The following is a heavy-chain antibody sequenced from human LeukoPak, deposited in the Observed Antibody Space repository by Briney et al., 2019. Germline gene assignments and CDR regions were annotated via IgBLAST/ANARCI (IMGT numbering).Heavy chain of an antibody. Sequence: PGGSLRLSCAASGFTFSSYAMHWVRQAPGKGLEWVAVISYDGSNKYYADSVKGRFTISRDNSKNTLYLQTNSLRAEDTAVYYCARSLRYFDWSYPINDYWGQGTLVTVSS. J-gene: IGHJ4*02. CDR1: GFTFSSYA. CDR3: ARSLRYFDWSYPINDY. D-gene: IGHD3-9*01. CDR2: ISYDGSNK. V-gene: IGHV3-30*04.